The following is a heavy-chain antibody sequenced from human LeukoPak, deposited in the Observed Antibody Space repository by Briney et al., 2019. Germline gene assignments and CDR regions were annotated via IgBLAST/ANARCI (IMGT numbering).Heavy chain of an antibody. J-gene: IGHJ4*02. CDR3: AKSPVSSCRGSFCYPFDY. Sequence: GGSLRLSCAASGFTFSTYAMSWVRQIPGKGLEWVSAISGSDDGTYYADSVKGRFTISRDNSRNTLYLQMNTLRAEDTAVYFCAKSPVSSCRGSFCYPFDYWGQGNLVTISS. CDR2: ISGSDDGT. CDR1: GFTFSTYA. V-gene: IGHV3-23*01. D-gene: IGHD2-15*01.